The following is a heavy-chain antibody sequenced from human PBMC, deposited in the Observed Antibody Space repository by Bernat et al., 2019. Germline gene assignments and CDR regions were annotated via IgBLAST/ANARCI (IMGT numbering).Heavy chain of an antibody. D-gene: IGHD1-1*01. J-gene: IGHJ4*02. CDR2: IYGDGNT. V-gene: IGHV3-66*01. CDR1: GFSVSSNY. CDR3: ARDFQLG. Sequence: EVQLVESGGGLVQPGGSLRLSCAASGFSVSSNYMSWVRQAPGKGLEWVSVIYGDGNTQYADSVKGRFTISRDNSKNTLYLQMNSLRAEDTAVYYCARDFQLGWGQGTLVTVSS.